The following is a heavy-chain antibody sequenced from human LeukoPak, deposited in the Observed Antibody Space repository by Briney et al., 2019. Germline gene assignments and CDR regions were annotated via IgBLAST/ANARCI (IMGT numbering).Heavy chain of an antibody. CDR1: GYTFTSYD. J-gene: IGHJ5*02. V-gene: IGHV1-8*01. D-gene: IGHD3-3*01. CDR2: MSPNSGNT. CDR3: ARGLIDVTFFGVAISGFDP. Sequence: ASVTVSCKASGYTFTSYDINWVRQAPGQGLEWMGWMSPNSGNTVYAQTFQGRVTMTRHTFISTAYMELSSLTSGDTAVYYCARGLIDVTFFGVAISGFDPWGQGTLVTVSS.